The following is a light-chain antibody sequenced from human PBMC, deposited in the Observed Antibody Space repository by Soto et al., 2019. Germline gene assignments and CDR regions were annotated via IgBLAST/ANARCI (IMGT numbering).Light chain of an antibody. V-gene: IGLV1-44*01. CDR2: SNN. CDR1: SSNIGSNT. CDR3: AAWDDSLTGYV. J-gene: IGLJ1*01. Sequence: QSVLTQPPSASCTPGHRLTIPCSRSSSNIGSNTVNWYQQLPGTALKLLIYSNNQRPSGVPDRLSGPKSGTSASLDISGLQSDDEADYYCAAWDDSLTGYVFGTGTKVTVL.